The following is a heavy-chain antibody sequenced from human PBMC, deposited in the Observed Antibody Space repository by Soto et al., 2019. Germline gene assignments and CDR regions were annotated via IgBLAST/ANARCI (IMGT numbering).Heavy chain of an antibody. CDR3: AHRHHHWNYGGAFDI. Sequence: QITLKESGPTLVKPTQTLTLTCTFSGFSLSTSGVGVGWIRQPPGKALEWLALIYWDDDKRYSPSLKSRLTITKDTSKNQVVLTMTNMDPVDTATYYCAHRHHHWNYGGAFDIWGQGTMVTVSS. CDR1: GFSLSTSGVG. J-gene: IGHJ3*02. CDR2: IYWDDDK. D-gene: IGHD1-7*01. V-gene: IGHV2-5*02.